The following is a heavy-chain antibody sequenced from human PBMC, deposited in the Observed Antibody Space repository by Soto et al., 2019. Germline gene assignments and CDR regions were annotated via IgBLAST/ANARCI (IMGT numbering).Heavy chain of an antibody. CDR2: IFSDDTDI. Sequence: PVASLKISCQASGYSFTRYWIRWVRQMPGKVLELMGIIFSDDTDIRYSSTFQGDDSIAADKAINTAFLQWSTLKAADSAMYYCARHLTGDIGRVTDVWGQGTTVTVSS. CDR1: GYSFTRYW. V-gene: IGHV5-51*01. CDR3: ARHLTGDIGRVTDV. J-gene: IGHJ6*02. D-gene: IGHD7-27*01.